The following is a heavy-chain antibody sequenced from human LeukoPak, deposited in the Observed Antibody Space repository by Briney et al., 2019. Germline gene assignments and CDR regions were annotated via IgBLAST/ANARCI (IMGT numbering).Heavy chain of an antibody. Sequence: ASVKVSCKASGYTFTSYGISWVRQAPGQGLEWMGWISAYNGNTNYAQKLQGRVTMTTDTSTSTAYMELSSLRSEDTAVYYCARATYYYDSSGYSNLDYWGQGTLVTVSS. J-gene: IGHJ4*02. CDR1: GYTFTSYG. CDR2: ISAYNGNT. D-gene: IGHD3-22*01. V-gene: IGHV1-18*01. CDR3: ARATYYYDSSGYSNLDY.